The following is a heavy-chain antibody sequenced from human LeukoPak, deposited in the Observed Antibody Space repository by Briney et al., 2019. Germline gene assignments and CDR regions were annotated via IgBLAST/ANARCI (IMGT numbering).Heavy chain of an antibody. CDR3: ARFRTWGDKAFDY. V-gene: IGHV3-48*01. D-gene: IGHD2-21*02. CDR1: GFTFGSYW. J-gene: IGHJ4*02. CDR2: IGTTSGAI. Sequence: GGSLRLSCAASGFTFGSYWMSWVRQAPGKGLEWVSYIGTTSGAIYYADSVKGRFTISRDSAKNSLYLQMNSLRAEDTAVYYCARFRTWGDKAFDYWGQGTLVTVSS.